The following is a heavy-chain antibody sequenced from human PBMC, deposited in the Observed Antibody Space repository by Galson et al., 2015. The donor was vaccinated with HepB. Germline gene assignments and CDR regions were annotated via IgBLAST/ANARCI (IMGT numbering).Heavy chain of an antibody. J-gene: IGHJ4*02. D-gene: IGHD2-15*01. CDR2: FDPEDGET. Sequence: SVKVSCKVSGYTLTELSMHWVRQAPGKGLEWMGGFDPEDGETIYAQKFQGRVTMTEDTSTDTAYMELGSLRSEDTAVYHCATVGCSGGSCYSGWVGYWGQGTLVTVSS. V-gene: IGHV1-24*01. CDR1: GYTLTELS. CDR3: ATVGCSGGSCYSGWVGY.